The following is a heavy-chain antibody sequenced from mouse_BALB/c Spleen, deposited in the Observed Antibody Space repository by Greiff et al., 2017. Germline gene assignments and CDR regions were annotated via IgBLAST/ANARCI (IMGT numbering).Heavy chain of an antibody. CDR1: GDSITSGY. V-gene: IGHV3-8*02. J-gene: IGHJ3*01. D-gene: IGHD1-1*01. CDR3: ARWDYGSPWFAY. CDR2: ISYSGST. Sequence: EVQLVESGPSLVKPSQTLSLTCSVTGDSITSGYWNWIRKFPGNKLEYMGYISYSGSTYYNPSLKSRISITRDTSKNQYYLQLNSVTTEDTATYYCARWDYGSPWFAYWGQGTLVTVSA.